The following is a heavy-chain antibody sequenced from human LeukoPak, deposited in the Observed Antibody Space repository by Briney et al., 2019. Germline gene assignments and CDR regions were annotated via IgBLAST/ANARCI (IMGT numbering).Heavy chain of an antibody. Sequence: PSETLSLTCAVYGGSFSGYYWRWIRQPPGKGLEWIGEINHSASTNYDPSLTSRVTISVDTAKNQFSLKLSSVTAADTAVYYCARGPRQWLVVIDYWGQGTLVTVSS. CDR2: INHSAST. J-gene: IGHJ4*02. V-gene: IGHV4-34*01. D-gene: IGHD6-19*01. CDR3: ARGPRQWLVVIDY. CDR1: GGSFSGYY.